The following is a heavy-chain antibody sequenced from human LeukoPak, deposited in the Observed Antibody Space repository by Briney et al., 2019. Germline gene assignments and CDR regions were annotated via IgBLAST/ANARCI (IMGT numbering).Heavy chain of an antibody. J-gene: IGHJ6*03. CDR3: ARGRQDVTMIVVVMTAVSYYLDV. CDR1: GVSFSGYY. D-gene: IGHD3-22*01. V-gene: IGHV4-34*01. CDR2: MNPSGST. Sequence: PSETLSLTCAVYGVSFSGYYWTWIRQTPEKGLEWIGEMNPSGSTNYNPSLKSRVTISVDTSKNQFSLELSSVTAADTAVYYCARGRQDVTMIVVVMTAVSYYLDVWAKGPRSPSP.